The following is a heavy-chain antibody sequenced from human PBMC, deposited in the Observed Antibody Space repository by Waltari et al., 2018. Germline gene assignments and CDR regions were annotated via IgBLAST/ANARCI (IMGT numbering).Heavy chain of an antibody. CDR3: AFHSGMVQDYYYYGMDV. J-gene: IGHJ6*02. CDR2: IYSGGST. V-gene: IGHV3-53*01. Sequence: EVQLVESGGGLIQPGGSLRLSCAASGFTVSSNYMSWVRQAPGKGLEWVSVIYSGGSTYYADSVKGRFTISRDNSKNTLYLQMNSLRAEDTAVYYCAFHSGMVQDYYYYGMDVWGQGTTVTVSS. CDR1: GFTVSSNY. D-gene: IGHD3-10*01.